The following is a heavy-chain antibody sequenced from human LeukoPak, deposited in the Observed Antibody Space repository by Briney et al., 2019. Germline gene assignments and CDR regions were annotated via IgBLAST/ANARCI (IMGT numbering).Heavy chain of an antibody. CDR1: GFNFSNFP. D-gene: IGHD3-22*01. CDR2: ISGTGGDT. J-gene: IGHJ6*02. Sequence: GGSLRLSCAASGFNFSNFPMTWVRQTPGKGLEGVSSISGTGGDTYYTDSVRGRFTISRGNSKNTLYLQMNSLRAEDTAVYYCAKILGHDSSGYYYYGMDVWGQGTTVTVSS. CDR3: AKILGHDSSGYYYYGMDV. V-gene: IGHV3-23*01.